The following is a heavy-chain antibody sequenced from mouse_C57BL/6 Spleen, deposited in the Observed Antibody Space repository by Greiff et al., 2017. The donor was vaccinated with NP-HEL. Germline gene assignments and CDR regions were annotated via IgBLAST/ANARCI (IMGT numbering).Heavy chain of an antibody. V-gene: IGHV1-50*01. D-gene: IGHD2-5*01. CDR3: ARKDSNYEAMDY. CDR2: IDPSDSYT. Sequence: QVQLQQSGAELVKPGASVKLSCKASGYTFTSYWMQWVKQRPGQGLEWIGEIDPSDSYTNYNQKFKGKATLTVDTSSSTAYMQLSSLTSEDSAVYYCARKDSNYEAMDYWGQGTSVTVSS. CDR1: GYTFTSYW. J-gene: IGHJ4*01.